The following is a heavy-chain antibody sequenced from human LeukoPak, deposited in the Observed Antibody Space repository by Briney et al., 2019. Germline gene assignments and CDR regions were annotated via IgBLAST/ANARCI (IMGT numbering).Heavy chain of an antibody. J-gene: IGHJ6*02. CDR1: GFTFSDHV. V-gene: IGHV3-23*01. Sequence: GGSLRLSCAASGFTFSDHVMTWVRQAPGKGLEWVSGITGNGVTTYYADSVKGRFTISRDNSKNTLYLQMNSLRAEDTAVYYCAKEVGPAYYYGMDVWGQGTTVTVSS. CDR3: AKEVGPAYYYGMDV. CDR2: ITGNGVTT. D-gene: IGHD1-26*01.